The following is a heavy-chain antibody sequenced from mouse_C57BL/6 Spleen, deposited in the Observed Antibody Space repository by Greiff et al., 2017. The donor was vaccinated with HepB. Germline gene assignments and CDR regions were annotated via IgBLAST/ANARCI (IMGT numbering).Heavy chain of an antibody. CDR1: GYTFTSYW. V-gene: IGHV1-52*01. CDR3: ARSIHYYGSSYEYYFDY. Sequence: QVQLQQPGAELVRPGSSVKLSCKASGYTFTSYWMHWVKQRPIQGLEWIGNIDPSDSETHYNQKFKDKATLTVDKSSSTAYMQLSSLTSEDSAVYYCARSIHYYGSSYEYYFDYWGQGTTLTVSS. D-gene: IGHD1-1*01. CDR2: IDPSDSET. J-gene: IGHJ2*01.